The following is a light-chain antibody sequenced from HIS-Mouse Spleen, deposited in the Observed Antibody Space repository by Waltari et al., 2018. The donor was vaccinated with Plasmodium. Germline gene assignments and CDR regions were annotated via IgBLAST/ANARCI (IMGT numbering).Light chain of an antibody. CDR1: ALQKKY. V-gene: IGLV3-10*01. Sequence: SYELTQPPSVSVSPGQTARITCSGDALQKKYAYWYQQKSGQAPVLVSYEDSKRPSGSPERFSGSSSGTMATLTISGAQVEDEADYYCYSADSSGNHRVFGGGTKLTVL. J-gene: IGLJ3*02. CDR3: YSADSSGNHRV. CDR2: EDS.